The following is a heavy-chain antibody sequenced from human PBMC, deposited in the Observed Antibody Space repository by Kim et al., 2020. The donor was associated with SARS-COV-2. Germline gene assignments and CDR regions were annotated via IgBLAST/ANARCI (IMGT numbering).Heavy chain of an antibody. CDR2: MNSAGSSK. D-gene: IGHD3-16*01. Sequence: GGSLRLSCAASGFTFSAYWMHWVRQAPGKGLVWVSQMNSAGSSKGYADSVKGRFTISRDNAKNTLYLQMNSLSAEDTAMYYCAKGGLPGALDYWGQGNLV. V-gene: IGHV3-74*01. CDR3: AKGGLPGALDY. CDR1: GFTFSAYW. J-gene: IGHJ4*02.